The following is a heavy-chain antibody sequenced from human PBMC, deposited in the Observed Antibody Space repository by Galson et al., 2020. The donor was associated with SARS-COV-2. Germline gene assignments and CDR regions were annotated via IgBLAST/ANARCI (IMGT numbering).Heavy chain of an antibody. V-gene: IGHV1-18*01. CDR3: AKRGGEFWSGYYEWFDP. D-gene: IGHD3-3*01. CDR1: GYTFSHSG. CDR2: ISSYNGNI. J-gene: IGHJ5*02. Sequence: GESLKISCKASGYTFSHSGITWVRQAPGQGLEWLGWISSYNGNIDYAQKLQGRVTITTDTSTNPAYMELRSLRSDDTAVYYCAKRGGEFWSGYYEWFDPWGQGTLVADCS.